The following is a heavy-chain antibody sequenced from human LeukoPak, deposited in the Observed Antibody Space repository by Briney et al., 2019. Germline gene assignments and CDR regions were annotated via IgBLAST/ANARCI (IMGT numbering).Heavy chain of an antibody. D-gene: IGHD3-3*01. CDR1: GGSISSYY. CDR2: IYYSGST. V-gene: IGHV4-59*01. J-gene: IGHJ4*02. CDR3: ARSHDFWSGDSQFDY. Sequence: PSETLSLTCTVSGGSISSYYWSWIRQPPGKGLEWIGYIYYSGSTNYNPSLKSRVTISVDTSKNQFSLKLSSVTAADTAVYYCARSHDFWSGDSQFDYWGQGTLVTVSS.